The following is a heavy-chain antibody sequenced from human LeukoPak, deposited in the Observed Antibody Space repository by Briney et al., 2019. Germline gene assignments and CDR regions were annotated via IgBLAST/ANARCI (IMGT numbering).Heavy chain of an antibody. CDR3: ARVYYSSSYDYWYFDL. CDR1: GGSFSSSSYY. V-gene: IGHV4-39*07. Sequence: SETLSLTCTVSGGSFSSSSYYWGWIRQPPGKGLEWIGSIYYSGSTYYNPPLKSRVTISVDTSKNQFSLKLSSVTAADTAVYYCARVYYSSSYDYWYFDLWGRGTLVTVSS. CDR2: IYYSGST. J-gene: IGHJ2*01. D-gene: IGHD6-13*01.